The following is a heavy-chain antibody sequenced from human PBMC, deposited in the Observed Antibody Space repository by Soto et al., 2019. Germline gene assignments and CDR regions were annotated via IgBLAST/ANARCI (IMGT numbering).Heavy chain of an antibody. CDR2: ISWNSGSI. J-gene: IGHJ6*02. CDR3: AKETVAGTSYYYYGMDV. Sequence: GGSLRLSCAASGFTFDDYAMHWVRQAPGKGLEWVSGISWNSGSIGYADSVKGRFTISRDNAKNSLYLQMNSLRAEDTALYYCAKETVAGTSYYYYGMDVWGQGTTVTVSS. V-gene: IGHV3-9*01. D-gene: IGHD6-19*01. CDR1: GFTFDDYA.